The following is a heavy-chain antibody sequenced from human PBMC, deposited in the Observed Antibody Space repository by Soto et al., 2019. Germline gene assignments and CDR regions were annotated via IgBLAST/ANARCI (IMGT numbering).Heavy chain of an antibody. CDR2: IKQDGSEK. CDR3: ARDAAPMTYYDFWSGYYEDY. CDR1: GFTFSSYW. J-gene: IGHJ4*02. V-gene: IGHV3-7*01. D-gene: IGHD3-3*01. Sequence: EVQLVESGGGLVQPGGSLRLSCAASGFTFSSYWMSWVRQAPGKGLEWVANIKQDGSEKYYVDSVKGRFTISRDNAKNALYLQINSLRAEDTAVYYCARDAAPMTYYDFWSGYYEDYWGQGTLVTVSS.